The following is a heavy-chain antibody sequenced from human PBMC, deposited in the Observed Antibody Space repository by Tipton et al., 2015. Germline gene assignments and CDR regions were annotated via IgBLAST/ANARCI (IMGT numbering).Heavy chain of an antibody. CDR2: FFHSGNT. CDR1: GYSISSGYY. V-gene: IGHV4-38-2*02. D-gene: IGHD3-22*01. CDR3: ARDAGRYYDSSGLSWYFDL. J-gene: IGHJ2*01. Sequence: GLVKPSETLSLTCDVSGYSISSGYYWSWIRQPPGKGLEWIGSFFHSGNTFHNPSLRSRVIISVDTSKNQFSLKLNSVTAADTAVYYCARDAGRYYDSSGLSWYFDLWGRGSLVTVSS.